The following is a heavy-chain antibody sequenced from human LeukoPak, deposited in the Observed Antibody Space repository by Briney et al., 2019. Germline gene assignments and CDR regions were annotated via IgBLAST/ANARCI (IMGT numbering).Heavy chain of an antibody. V-gene: IGHV4-31*03. CDR3: ARSAHGSGSYYNR. J-gene: IGHJ4*02. Sequence: SEALSPTCTVSGGSINSGDYYWGWIRQHPGEGLEWIGYIYYSGRTYYSPSLKSRVTISVDTSENQFSLKLSSVTAADTAVYYCARSAHGSGSYYNRWGQGTLVTVSS. CDR2: IYYSGRT. D-gene: IGHD3-10*01. CDR1: GGSINSGDYY.